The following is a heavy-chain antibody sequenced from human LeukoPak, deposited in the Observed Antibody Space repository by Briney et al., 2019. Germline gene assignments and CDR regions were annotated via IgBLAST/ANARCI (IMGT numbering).Heavy chain of an antibody. Sequence: GGSLRLSCAASGFTVSSNYMSWVRQAPGKGLEWVSVIYSGGSTYYADSVKGRFTTSRDNSKNTLYLQMNSLRAEDTAVYYCAREGVEGYCSGGSCPRFDAFDIWGQGTMVTVSS. V-gene: IGHV3-53*01. CDR1: GFTVSSNY. D-gene: IGHD2-15*01. CDR3: AREGVEGYCSGGSCPRFDAFDI. CDR2: IYSGGST. J-gene: IGHJ3*02.